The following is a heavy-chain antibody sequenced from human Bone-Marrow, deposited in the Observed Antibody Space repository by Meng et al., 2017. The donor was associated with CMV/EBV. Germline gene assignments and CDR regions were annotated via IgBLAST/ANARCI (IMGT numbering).Heavy chain of an antibody. CDR3: ARGEGFCNGGACYFDY. D-gene: IGHD2-15*01. CDR1: GGSISSYY. Sequence: SETLALTRTVSGGSISSYYWSWIRQPPGKGLEWIGYIYYSGSTNYNPSLKSRVTISVDTSKDQFSLKVTSVTAADTAVYYCARGEGFCNGGACYFDYWGQGTLVTVSS. V-gene: IGHV4-59*12. CDR2: IYYSGST. J-gene: IGHJ4*02.